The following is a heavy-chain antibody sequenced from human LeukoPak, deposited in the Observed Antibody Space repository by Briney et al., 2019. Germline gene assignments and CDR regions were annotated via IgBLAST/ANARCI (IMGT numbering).Heavy chain of an antibody. J-gene: IGHJ6*03. CDR2: ISGSGGST. V-gene: IGHV3-23*01. CDR1: GFTFSSYG. Sequence: GGSLRLSCAASGFTFSSYGMSWVRQAPGKGLEWVSAISGSGGSTYYADSVEGRFTISRDNSKNTLYLQMNSLRAEDTAVYYCAKDLTAGTRAYYYMDVWGKGTTVTISS. D-gene: IGHD6-13*01. CDR3: AKDLTAGTRAYYYMDV.